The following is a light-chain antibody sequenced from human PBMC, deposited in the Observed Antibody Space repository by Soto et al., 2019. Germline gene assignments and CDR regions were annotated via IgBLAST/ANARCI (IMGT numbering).Light chain of an antibody. Sequence: QSVLTQPPSVSGAPGQRVTISCTGSSSNIGARYDVHWYQQLPGTAPKVFIYGNNNRPSGVPDRFSGSTSGTSASLAITGLQAEDEADSYCQSYDSSLSGYVFGTGTKLTVL. CDR3: QSYDSSLSGYV. CDR1: SSNIGARYD. J-gene: IGLJ1*01. V-gene: IGLV1-40*01. CDR2: GNN.